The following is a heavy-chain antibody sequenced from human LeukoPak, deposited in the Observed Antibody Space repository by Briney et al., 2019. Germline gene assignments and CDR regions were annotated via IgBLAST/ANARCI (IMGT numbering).Heavy chain of an antibody. CDR3: ARVAATLLSFDY. J-gene: IGHJ4*02. CDR1: GGSISSSSYY. Sequence: ASETLSLACIVSGGSISSSSYYWGWIRQPPGKGLEWIGSIYYSGSTYYNPSLKSRVTISVDTSKNQFSLKLSSVTAAGTAVYYCARVAATLLSFDYWGQGTLVTVSS. D-gene: IGHD2-15*01. V-gene: IGHV4-39*07. CDR2: IYYSGST.